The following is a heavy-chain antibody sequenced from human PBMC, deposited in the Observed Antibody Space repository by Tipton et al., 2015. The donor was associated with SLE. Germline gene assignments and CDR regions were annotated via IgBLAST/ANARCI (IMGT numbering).Heavy chain of an antibody. V-gene: IGHV1-46*01. D-gene: IGHD6-13*01. CDR2: INVGGNTK. Sequence: QSGAEVKKPGSSVKVSCKTSGGTFSDYAINWVRQAPGQGLEWMGTINVGGNTKIYTQKFQGRVTMTRDTSTSTAYMELRSLRSDDTAVYYCARVRSWANWFDPWGQGTLVTVSS. CDR1: GGTFSDYA. J-gene: IGHJ5*02. CDR3: ARVRSWANWFDP.